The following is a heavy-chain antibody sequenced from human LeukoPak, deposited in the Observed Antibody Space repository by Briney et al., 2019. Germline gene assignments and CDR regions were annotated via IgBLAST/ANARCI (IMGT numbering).Heavy chain of an antibody. CDR2: IIPIFGTA. V-gene: IGHV1-69*01. J-gene: IGHJ6*02. CDR3: ARDFNDYVWGSYRTGSGMDV. Sequence: GSSVKVSCKASGGTFSSYAISWVRQALGQGLEWMGGIIPIFGTANYAQKFQGRVTITADESTSTAYMELSSLRSEDTAVYYCARDFNDYVWGSYRTGSGMDVWGQGTTVTVSS. D-gene: IGHD3-16*02. CDR1: GGTFSSYA.